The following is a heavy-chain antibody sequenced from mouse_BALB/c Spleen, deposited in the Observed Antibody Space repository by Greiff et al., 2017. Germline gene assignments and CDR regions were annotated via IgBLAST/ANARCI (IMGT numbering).Heavy chain of an antibody. V-gene: IGHV3-6*02. J-gene: IGHJ3*01. CDR1: GYSITSGYY. Sequence: EVQLQQSGPGLVKPSQSLSLTCSVTGYSITSGYYWNWIRQFPGNKLEWMGYISYDGSNNYNPSLKNRISITRDTSKNQFFLKLNSVTTEDTATYYCAREYGNYDWGQGTLVTVSA. CDR3: AREYGNYD. CDR2: ISYDGSN. D-gene: IGHD2-10*02.